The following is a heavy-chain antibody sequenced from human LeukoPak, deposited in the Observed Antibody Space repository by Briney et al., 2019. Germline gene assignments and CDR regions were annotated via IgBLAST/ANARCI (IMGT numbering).Heavy chain of an antibody. D-gene: IGHD4-17*01. CDR3: ARASTTVPNLLDH. V-gene: IGHV3-74*01. Sequence: GSLRLSCAASGFTFSTYWMHWVRQAPGKGLVWVARIKGDGSSTIYADSVKGRFTISRDNSKNTLYLQTSSLRVEDTAVYYCARASTTVPNLLDHWGRGTLVTVSS. CDR1: GFTFSTYW. CDR2: IKGDGSST. J-gene: IGHJ4*02.